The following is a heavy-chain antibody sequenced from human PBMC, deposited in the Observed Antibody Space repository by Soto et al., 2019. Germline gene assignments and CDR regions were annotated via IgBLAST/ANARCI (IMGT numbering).Heavy chain of an antibody. J-gene: IGHJ4*02. CDR3: ARDRGGRDFDY. Sequence: PSETLSLTCTVSGGSISSGVYYWCWIRQHPGKGLEWIGYIYYSGSTYYNPSLKSRVTISVDTSKNQFSLKLSSVTAADTAVYYCARDRGGRDFDYWGQGTLVTVSS. D-gene: IGHD1-26*01. CDR1: GGSISSGVYY. V-gene: IGHV4-31*03. CDR2: IYYSGST.